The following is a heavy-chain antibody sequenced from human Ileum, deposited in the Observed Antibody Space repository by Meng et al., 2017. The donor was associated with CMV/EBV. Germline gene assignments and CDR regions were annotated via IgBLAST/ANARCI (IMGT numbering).Heavy chain of an antibody. CDR1: GGSISGYY. Sequence: SETLSPTWRVSGGSISGYYWSWIRQLPGKGLEWIGYVDQTGGTNYNPTLKSRVTISIDMSTRQFSLKLRSVSAADTAVYYCSRGVTSAYYCHGLDVWGQGTTVTVAS. CDR2: VDQTGGT. CDR3: SRGVTSAYYCHGLDV. V-gene: IGHV4-59*01. J-gene: IGHJ6*02. D-gene: IGHD3-10*01.